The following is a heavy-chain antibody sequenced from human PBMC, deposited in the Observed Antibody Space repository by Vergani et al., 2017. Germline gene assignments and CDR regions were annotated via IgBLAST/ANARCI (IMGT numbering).Heavy chain of an antibody. CDR3: AKEGQQLVLGCVDY. J-gene: IGHJ4*02. CDR1: GGTFSSYA. V-gene: IGHV3-23*04. CDR2: ISGSGGST. D-gene: IGHD6-6*01. Sequence: VQLVQSGAEVKKPGSSVKVSCKASGGTFSSYAMSWVRQAPGKGLEWVSAISGSGGSTYYADSVKGRFTISRDNSKNTLYLQMNSLRAEDTAVYYCAKEGQQLVLGCVDYWGQGTLVTVSS.